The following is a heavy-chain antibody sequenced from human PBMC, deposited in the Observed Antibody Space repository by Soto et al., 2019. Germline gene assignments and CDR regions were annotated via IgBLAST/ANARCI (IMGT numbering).Heavy chain of an antibody. D-gene: IGHD3-16*01. Sequence: EVQLVESGGGLVKPGGSLRLSCAASGFTFSSYSMNWVRQAPGKGLEWVSSISSSSSYIYYADSVKGRFTISRDNAKNSLYLQMNSLRAEDTAVYCCARGIGARLPGIWGQGTMVTVSS. V-gene: IGHV3-21*01. CDR1: GFTFSSYS. CDR2: ISSSSSYI. CDR3: ARGIGARLPGI. J-gene: IGHJ3*02.